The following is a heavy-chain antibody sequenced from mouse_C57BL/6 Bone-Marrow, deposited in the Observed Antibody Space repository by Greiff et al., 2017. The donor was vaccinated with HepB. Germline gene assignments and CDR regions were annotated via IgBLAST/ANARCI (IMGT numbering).Heavy chain of an antibody. CDR1: GFTFSNYW. D-gene: IGHD2-4*01. CDR3: TDDYDADGGFAY. CDR2: IRLKSDNYAT. V-gene: IGHV6-3*01. Sequence: EVKVEESGGGLVQPGGSMKLSCVASGFTFSNYWMNWVRQSPEKGLEWVAQIRLKSDNYATHYAESVKGRFTISRDDSKSSVYLQMNNLRAEDTGIYYCTDDYDADGGFAYWGQGTLVTVSA. J-gene: IGHJ3*01.